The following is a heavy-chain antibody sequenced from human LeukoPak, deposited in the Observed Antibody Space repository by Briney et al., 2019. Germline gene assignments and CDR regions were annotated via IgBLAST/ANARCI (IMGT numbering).Heavy chain of an antibody. CDR1: GFTVSSNY. D-gene: IGHD2-15*01. J-gene: IGHJ4*02. CDR3: AKVPASRWFFDY. CDR2: IYSGGST. V-gene: IGHV3-53*01. Sequence: GGSLRLSCAASGFTVSSNYMSWVRQAPGKGLEWVSVIYSGGSTYYADSVKGRFTISRDNSKNTLCLQMNSLRAEDSAIYYCAKVPASRWFFDYWGQGTLVTVSS.